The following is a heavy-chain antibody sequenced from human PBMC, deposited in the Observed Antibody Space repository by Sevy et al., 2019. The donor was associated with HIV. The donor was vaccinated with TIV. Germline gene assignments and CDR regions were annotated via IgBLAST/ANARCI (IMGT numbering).Heavy chain of an antibody. J-gene: IGHJ4*02. CDR3: VAGPTVVGYYFDY. V-gene: IGHV4-59*01. Sequence: SETLSLTCTVSGGSISSYYWSWIRQPPGKGLEWIGYIFYSGSTNYNPSLKSRVTISVDTSKNHFSLKLSSVTAADTAVYYCVAGPTVVGYYFDYWGQGTLVTVSS. CDR2: IFYSGST. D-gene: IGHD4-17*01. CDR1: GGSISSYY.